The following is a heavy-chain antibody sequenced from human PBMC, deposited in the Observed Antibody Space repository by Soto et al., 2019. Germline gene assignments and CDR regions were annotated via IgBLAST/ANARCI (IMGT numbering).Heavy chain of an antibody. CDR2: IIPILGIA. D-gene: IGHD2-15*01. J-gene: IGHJ4*02. V-gene: IGHV1-69*02. CDR3: AGTTRSGPTLFDY. CDR1: GGTFSSYT. Sequence: SVKVSCKASGGTFSSYTISWVRQAPGQGLEWMGRIIPILGIANYAQKFQGRVTITADKSTSTAYMELSSLRSEDTAVYYCAGTTRSGPTLFDYWGQGTLVTVSS.